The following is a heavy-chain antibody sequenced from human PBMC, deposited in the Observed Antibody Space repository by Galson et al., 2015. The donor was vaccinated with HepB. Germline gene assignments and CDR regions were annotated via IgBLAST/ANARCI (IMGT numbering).Heavy chain of an antibody. Sequence: QSGAEVKKPGESLKISCKGSGYSFTNQWIAWVRQMPGKGLEWMGIIYPGDSDTRYSPSFQGQVTMSADKSISTAYLQWTSLKASDTAMYYCATSSGTDCTDGTCYSGAFDIWGQGTMVTVSS. CDR3: ATSSGTDCTDGTCYSGAFDI. D-gene: IGHD2-15*01. CDR1: GYSFTNQW. CDR2: IYPGDSDT. V-gene: IGHV5-51*01. J-gene: IGHJ3*02.